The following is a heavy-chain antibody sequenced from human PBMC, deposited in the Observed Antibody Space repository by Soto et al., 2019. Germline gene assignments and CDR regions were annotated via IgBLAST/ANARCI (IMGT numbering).Heavy chain of an antibody. CDR2: INPNSGGT. CDR1: GYTFTGYY. J-gene: IGHJ5*02. D-gene: IGHD3-10*01. CDR3: ARVLGRGNIIGLPYDP. V-gene: IGHV1-2*04. Sequence: EASVKVSCKASGYTFTGYYMHWVRQAPGQGLEWMGWINPNSGGTNYAQKFQGWVTMTRDTSTSTAHMDLRSLRSDDTATYYCARVLGRGNIIGLPYDPWGQGTLVTVSS.